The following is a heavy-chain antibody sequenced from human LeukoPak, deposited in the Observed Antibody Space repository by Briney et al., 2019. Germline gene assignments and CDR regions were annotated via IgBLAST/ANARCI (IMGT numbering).Heavy chain of an antibody. J-gene: IGHJ4*02. V-gene: IGHV3-23*01. Sequence: PGGSLRLSCAASGFTFSSYAMSWVRQAPGKWLEWVSAISGSGGSTYYADSVKGRFTISRDNSKNTLYLQMNSLRAEDTAVYYCAKVSDYYDSSGYYDPFDYWGQGTLVTASS. CDR3: AKVSDYYDSSGYYDPFDY. CDR2: ISGSGGST. CDR1: GFTFSSYA. D-gene: IGHD3-22*01.